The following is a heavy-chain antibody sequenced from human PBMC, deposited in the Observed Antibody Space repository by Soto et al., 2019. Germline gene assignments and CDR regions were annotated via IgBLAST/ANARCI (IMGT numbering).Heavy chain of an antibody. J-gene: IGHJ4*02. CDR1: GFTFSSYA. CDR3: AKQDYGDSEDY. CDR2: ISGSGGST. V-gene: IGHV3-23*01. D-gene: IGHD4-17*01. Sequence: EVQLLESGGGLVQPGGSLRLSCAASGFTFSSYAMRWVRQAPGKGLEWVSAISGSGGSTYYADSVKGRFTISRDNSKNTLYLQMNSMRAEYTAVYYCAKQDYGDSEDYWGKGTLVTVSS.